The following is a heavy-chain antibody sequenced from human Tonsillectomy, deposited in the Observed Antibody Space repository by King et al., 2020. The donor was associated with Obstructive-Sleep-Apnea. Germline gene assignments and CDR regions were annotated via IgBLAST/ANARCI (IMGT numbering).Heavy chain of an antibody. CDR3: ARDPYSYGYKWFDP. V-gene: IGHV3-7*03. D-gene: IGHD5-18*01. CDR1: GFTFSNYC. Sequence: VQLVESGGGLVQPGGSLRLSCAASGFTFSNYCMSWVRQAPGKGLEWVANIKQDGSEKYYVDSVKGRLTISRDNAKNSLYLQMNSLRTEDTAMYYCARDPYSYGYKWFDPWGQGTLVTVSS. CDR2: IKQDGSEK. J-gene: IGHJ5*02.